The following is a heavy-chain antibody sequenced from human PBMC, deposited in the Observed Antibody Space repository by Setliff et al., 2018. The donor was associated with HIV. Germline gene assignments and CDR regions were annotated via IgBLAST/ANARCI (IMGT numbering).Heavy chain of an antibody. CDR1: GFPFDYYA. CDR3: AKKVAGVNWYFDL. V-gene: IGHV3-9*01. J-gene: IGHJ2*01. D-gene: IGHD6-19*01. CDR2: ISWNSGSI. Sequence: SLYCVAYGFPFDYYARHWVRQAPGEGLEGVSGISWNSGSIGYADSVKGRFSISRDNAKDSVYLQMNSLRTEDTAFYYCAKKVAGVNWYFDLWGRGTLVTVSS.